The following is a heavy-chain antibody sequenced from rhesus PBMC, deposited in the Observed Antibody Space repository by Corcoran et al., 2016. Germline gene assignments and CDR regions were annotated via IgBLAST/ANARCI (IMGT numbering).Heavy chain of an antibody. V-gene: IGHV3S5*01. CDR1: GFTYSSYG. CDR3: AKESWSYSGSYPEF. J-gene: IGHJ1*01. D-gene: IGHD3-16*01. CDR2: ISYTGGST. Sequence: EVQLVESGGGVVQPGGSLRLSCAASGFTYSSYGLSWVRQAPGKGLEWVSGISYTGGSTYYADSVKGRFTISRDNSKNTLSLQMNSLRAEDTAVYYCAKESWSYSGSYPEFWGQGALVTVSS.